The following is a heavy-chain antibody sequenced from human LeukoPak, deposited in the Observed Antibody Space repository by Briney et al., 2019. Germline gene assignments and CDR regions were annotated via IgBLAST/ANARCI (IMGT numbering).Heavy chain of an antibody. V-gene: IGHV1-46*01. J-gene: IGHJ6*03. Sequence: ASVKVSCKASGYTLTSYYMHWVRQAPGQGLEWMGIINPSGGSTSYAQKFQGRVTMTRDMSTSTVYMELSSLRSEDTAVYYCASSIAVGATKYYYYYMDVWGKGTTVTVSS. D-gene: IGHD1-26*01. CDR2: INPSGGST. CDR3: ASSIAVGATKYYYYYMDV. CDR1: GYTLTSYY.